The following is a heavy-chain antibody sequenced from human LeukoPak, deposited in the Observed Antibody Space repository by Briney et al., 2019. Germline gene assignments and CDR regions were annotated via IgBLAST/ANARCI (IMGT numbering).Heavy chain of an antibody. CDR1: GFTFSTYG. D-gene: IGHD1-26*01. CDR3: ARASGPIKKNRFDQ. Sequence: GGSLRLSCATSGFTFSTYGMEWVRQAPGKGLEWVAIIFSNGIRKYYADSVKGRFTISRDISRSTLYLEMNSLSAEDTAVYYCARASGPIKKNRFDQWGQGTLVTVSS. V-gene: IGHV3-30*12. J-gene: IGHJ4*02. CDR2: IFSNGIRK.